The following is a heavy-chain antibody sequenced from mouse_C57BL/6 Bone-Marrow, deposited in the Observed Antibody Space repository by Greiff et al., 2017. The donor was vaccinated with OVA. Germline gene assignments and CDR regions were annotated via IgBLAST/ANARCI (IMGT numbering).Heavy chain of an antibody. J-gene: IGHJ3*01. CDR1: GYAFSSSW. CDR3: ARGGKLGGFAY. V-gene: IGHV1-82*01. D-gene: IGHD4-1*01. CDR2: IYPGDGDP. Sequence: VKLMESGPELVKPGASVKISCKASGYAFSSSWMNWVKQRPGKGLEWIGRIYPGDGDPNYNGKFKGKATLTADKSSSPAYMQLSSLTSDDSAVYFCARGGKLGGFAYWGQGTLVTVSA.